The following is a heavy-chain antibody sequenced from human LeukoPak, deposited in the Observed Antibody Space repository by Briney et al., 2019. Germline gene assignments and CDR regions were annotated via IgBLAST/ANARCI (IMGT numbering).Heavy chain of an antibody. CDR1: GCSISSSSYY. J-gene: IGHJ4*02. CDR3: ASRRAMVRGADFDY. Sequence: SETPSLTCTVSGCSISSSSYYWGWIRQPPGKGLEWIGSIYYSGSTYYNPSLKSRVTISVDTSKNQFSLKLSSVTAADTAVYYCASRRAMVRGADFDYWGQGTLVTVSS. V-gene: IGHV4-39*01. D-gene: IGHD3-10*01. CDR2: IYYSGST.